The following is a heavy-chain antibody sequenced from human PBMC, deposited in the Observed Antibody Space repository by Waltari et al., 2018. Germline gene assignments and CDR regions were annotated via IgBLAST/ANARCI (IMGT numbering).Heavy chain of an antibody. CDR1: GFTFSSYA. CDR2: ISGRGGRT. D-gene: IGHD5-18*01. CDR3: AKEATSYGRNDY. J-gene: IGHJ4*02. V-gene: IGHV3-23*04. Sequence: EVQLVESGGGLVQPGGSLRLSCVASGFTFSSYAMSWVRQAPGKGVEWVSAISGRGGRTYYADSVKGRCTISRDNSKNTLDLQMNSLRAEDTAVYYCAKEATSYGRNDYWGQGTLVTVSS.